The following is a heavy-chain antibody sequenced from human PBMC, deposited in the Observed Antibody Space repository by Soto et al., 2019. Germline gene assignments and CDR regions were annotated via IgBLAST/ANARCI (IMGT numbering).Heavy chain of an antibody. CDR2: IYYSGST. CDR1: GGSISSSSYY. CDR3: VRMTSHYYYYGMDV. Sequence: QLQLQESGPGLVKPSETLSLTCTVSGGSISSSSYYWGWIRQPPGKGLEWIGSIYYSGSTYYNPSLTSRVTISVDTSKTQFSLKLSSVTAADTAVYYCVRMTSHYYYYGMDVWGQGTTVTVSS. J-gene: IGHJ6*02. V-gene: IGHV4-39*01.